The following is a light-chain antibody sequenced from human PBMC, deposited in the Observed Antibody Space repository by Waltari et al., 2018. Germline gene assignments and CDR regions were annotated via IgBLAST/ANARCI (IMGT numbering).Light chain of an antibody. CDR2: GAS. CDR3: QHYVRLPAT. CDR1: QSVSRA. Sequence: EIVLTQSPGSLSSSPGERVTLSCRASQSVSRALAWYQQKPGQAPRLLIFGASNRATGIQYRFSGSGSETDFSLTISRLEPEDFAVYYCQHYVRLPATFGRGTKVEIK. J-gene: IGKJ1*01. V-gene: IGKV3-20*01.